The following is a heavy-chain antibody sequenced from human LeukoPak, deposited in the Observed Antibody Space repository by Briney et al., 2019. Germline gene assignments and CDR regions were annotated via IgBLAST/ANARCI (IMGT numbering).Heavy chain of an antibody. Sequence: SETLPLTCAVSGGSISSSNWWSWVRQPPGKGLEWIGEIYHSGSTNYNPSLKSRVTISVDKSKNQFSLKLSSVTAADTAVYYCARGGTTVTTELGASFDYWGQGTLVTVSS. V-gene: IGHV4-4*02. J-gene: IGHJ4*02. CDR2: IYHSGST. CDR1: GGSISSSNW. CDR3: ARGGTTVTTELGASFDY. D-gene: IGHD4-17*01.